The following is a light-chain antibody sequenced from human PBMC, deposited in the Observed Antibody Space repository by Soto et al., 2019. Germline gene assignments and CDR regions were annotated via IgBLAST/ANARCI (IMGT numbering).Light chain of an antibody. V-gene: IGKV1-39*01. CDR2: SAS. CDR1: RSISSY. Sequence: DIQMAQSPSSLSASVGDRVTITCRASRSISSYLNWYQQKPGKAPKLLIYSASTLQTGVPSRFSGSGSGTDFTLTISSLQPEDFATYYCQQSYNGPFTFGPGTKVDIK. J-gene: IGKJ3*01. CDR3: QQSYNGPFT.